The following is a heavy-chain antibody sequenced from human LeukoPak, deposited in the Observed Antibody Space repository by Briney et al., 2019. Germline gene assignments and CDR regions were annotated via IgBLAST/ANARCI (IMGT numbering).Heavy chain of an antibody. CDR3: ARGYCSSTSCYVVSYNWFDP. J-gene: IGHJ5*02. Sequence: VASVKVSCKASGYTFTGYYMHWVRQAPGQGLEWMGWINPNSGGTNYAQKFQGRVTMTRDTSISTAYMELSRLRSDDTAVYYCARGYCSSTSCYVVSYNWFDPWGQGTLVTVSS. V-gene: IGHV1-2*02. CDR1: GYTFTGYY. CDR2: INPNSGGT. D-gene: IGHD2-2*01.